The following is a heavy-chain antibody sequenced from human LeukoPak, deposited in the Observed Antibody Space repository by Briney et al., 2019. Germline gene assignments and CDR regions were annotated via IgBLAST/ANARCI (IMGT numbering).Heavy chain of an antibody. CDR1: GYTFTDYY. J-gene: IGHJ4*02. CDR2: INPNSGGT. Sequence: ASVKDSCKASGYTFTDYYMHWVRQAPGQGLEWMGWINPNSGGTNYAQKFQGRVTMTRDTSISTAYMELIRLRSDDTAVYYCAREGDGYDSSGYWFDYWGQGTLVTVSS. D-gene: IGHD3-22*01. CDR3: AREGDGYDSSGYWFDY. V-gene: IGHV1-2*02.